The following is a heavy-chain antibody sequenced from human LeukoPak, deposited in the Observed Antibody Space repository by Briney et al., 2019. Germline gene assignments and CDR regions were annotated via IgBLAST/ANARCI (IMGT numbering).Heavy chain of an antibody. J-gene: IGHJ4*02. D-gene: IGHD1-26*01. CDR3: ARRLSGSYAFDY. CDR2: IYYNGRI. V-gene: IGHV4-59*13. CDR1: GVSISSDY. Sequence: SETLSLTCNVSGVSISSDYWSWVRQSPGRGLEWIAYIYYNGRINYNPSLKSRVTMSIDTTKSQFSLRLRSVAAADAAVYYCARRLSGSYAFDYWGQGTLVTVSS.